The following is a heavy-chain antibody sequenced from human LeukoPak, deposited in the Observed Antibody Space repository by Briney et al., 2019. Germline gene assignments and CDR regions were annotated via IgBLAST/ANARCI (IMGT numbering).Heavy chain of an antibody. Sequence: SETLSLTCTVSGGSISSGDSYWSWIRQPPGKGLEWIGSIYYSGSTYYNPSLKSRVIVSVDTSKNQFSLKLSSVTAADTAVYYCARAGQYYYDSAGYFPDYWGQGTLVTVSS. CDR1: GGSISSGDSY. J-gene: IGHJ4*02. V-gene: IGHV4-30-4*01. CDR3: ARAGQYYYDSAGYFPDY. CDR2: IYYSGST. D-gene: IGHD3-22*01.